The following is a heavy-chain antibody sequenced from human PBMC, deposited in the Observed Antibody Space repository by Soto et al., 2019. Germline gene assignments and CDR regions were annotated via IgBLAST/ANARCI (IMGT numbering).Heavy chain of an antibody. CDR1: GYTFTSYG. J-gene: IGHJ6*02. Sequence: ASVKVSCKASGYTFTSYGLRWVRPAPGQVLEWMGWISAYNGKTNYAQKLQGRVTMTTDTSTSTAYMELRSLRSDDTAVYYCARDAAPYGMAFWGQGPTVPAPS. CDR3: ARDAAPYGMAF. V-gene: IGHV1-18*04. CDR2: ISAYNGKT. D-gene: IGHD6-13*01.